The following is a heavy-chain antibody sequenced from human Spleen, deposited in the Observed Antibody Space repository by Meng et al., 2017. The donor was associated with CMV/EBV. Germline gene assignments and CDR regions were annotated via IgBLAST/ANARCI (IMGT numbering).Heavy chain of an antibody. CDR1: GFNFRRAY. Sequence: SLGVSCVGSGFNFRRAYMNWVRQDRGKGLEWGANRRSDGGDRIFVDSVKGRFTISRDNARNSVYLPMNSLRGEDTALYYCTRDMFNDWGQGTLVTVSS. D-gene: IGHD3-10*02. CDR2: RRSDGGDR. CDR3: TRDMFND. V-gene: IGHV3-7*01. J-gene: IGHJ4*02.